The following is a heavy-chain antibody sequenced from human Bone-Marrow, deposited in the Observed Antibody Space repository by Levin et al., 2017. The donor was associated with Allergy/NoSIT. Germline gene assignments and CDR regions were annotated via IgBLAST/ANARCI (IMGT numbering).Heavy chain of an antibody. Sequence: ASVKVSCKASGYTFNDYYMHWVRQAPGQGLEWMGRINPNSGDTDYAQKFRGRVTLTRDTSITTAYMELSSLSSDDTAVYFCARDYFPGYCSRGSCPNQSWFDPWGQGTLVTVSS. D-gene: IGHD2-15*01. CDR1: GYTFNDYY. J-gene: IGHJ5*02. CDR2: INPNSGDT. CDR3: ARDYFPGYCSRGSCPNQSWFDP. V-gene: IGHV1-2*06.